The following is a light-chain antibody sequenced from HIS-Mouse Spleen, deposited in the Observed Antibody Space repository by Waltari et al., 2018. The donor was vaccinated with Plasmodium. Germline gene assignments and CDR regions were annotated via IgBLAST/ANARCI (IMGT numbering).Light chain of an antibody. CDR3: QQYNNWSFT. CDR1: QSVRSN. Sequence: EIVMTKSPATLSVSPGERATLSCRASQSVRSNLAWYQQKPGKAPRLLIYGASTRATGIPARFSGSGSGTEFTLTISSLQSEDFAVYYCQQYNNWSFTFGPGTKVDIK. CDR2: GAS. J-gene: IGKJ3*01. V-gene: IGKV3-15*01.